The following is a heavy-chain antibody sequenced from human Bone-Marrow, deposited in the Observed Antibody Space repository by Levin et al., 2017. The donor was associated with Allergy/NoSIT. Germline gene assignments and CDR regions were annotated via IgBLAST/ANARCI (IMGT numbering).Heavy chain of an antibody. CDR1: GFTFSSYD. CDR2: IGTAGDP. CDR3: ARGLEGQNLGDHVRHAFDS. Sequence: GGSLRLSCAASGFTFSSYDMHWVRQATGKGLEWVSAIGTAGDPYYPGSVKGRFTISRENAKNSLYLQMNSLRAGDTAVYYCARGLEGQNLGDHVRHAFDSWGQGTMVTVSS. J-gene: IGHJ3*02. D-gene: IGHD3-16*01. V-gene: IGHV3-13*05.